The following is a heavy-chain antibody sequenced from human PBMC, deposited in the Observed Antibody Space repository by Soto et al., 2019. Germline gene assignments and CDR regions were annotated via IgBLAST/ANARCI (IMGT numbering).Heavy chain of an antibody. J-gene: IGHJ3*02. CDR3: ARGQSAVAVAGSAFDI. CDR1: GYTFTGYY. Sequence: GASVKVSCKASGYTFTGYYMHWVRQAPGQGLEWMGWINPNSGGTNYAQKFQGWVTMTRDTSISTAYMELSRLRSDDTAVYYCARGQSAVAVAGSAFDIWGQGTMVTVSS. D-gene: IGHD6-19*01. V-gene: IGHV1-2*04. CDR2: INPNSGGT.